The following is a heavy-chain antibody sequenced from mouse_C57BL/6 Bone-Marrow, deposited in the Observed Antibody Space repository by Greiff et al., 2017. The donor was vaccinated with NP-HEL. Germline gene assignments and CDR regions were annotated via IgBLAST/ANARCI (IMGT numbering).Heavy chain of an antibody. CDR2: INPSTGGT. Sequence: LVEPGASVKISCKASGYSFTGYYMTWVKQCPEKSLEWLGEINPSTGGTTYNQKFKAKATLTVDKSSSTAYMQLKSLTSEDSAVYYCARLIDGYYDYWGQGTTLTVSS. V-gene: IGHV1-42*01. CDR3: ARLIDGYYDY. D-gene: IGHD2-3*01. J-gene: IGHJ2*01. CDR1: GYSFTGYY.